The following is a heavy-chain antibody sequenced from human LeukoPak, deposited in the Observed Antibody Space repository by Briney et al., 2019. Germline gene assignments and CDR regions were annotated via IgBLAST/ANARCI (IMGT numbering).Heavy chain of an antibody. CDR2: ISAGGINT. D-gene: IGHD6-19*01. CDR3: AKRAAYGTVWYQFDY. Sequence: TGGSLRLSCAASGFTFSNFGMSWVRQAPGKRLEWFSFISAGGINTYYGDSVKGRFTISRDNSKNTLFLQMDSLRAEDTAVYYCAKRAAYGTVWYQFDYWGQGTLVTVSS. J-gene: IGHJ4*02. CDR1: GFTFSNFG. V-gene: IGHV3-23*01.